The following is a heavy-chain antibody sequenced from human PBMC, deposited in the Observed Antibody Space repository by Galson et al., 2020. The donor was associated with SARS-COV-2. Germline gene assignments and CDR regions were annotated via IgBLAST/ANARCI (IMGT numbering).Heavy chain of an antibody. V-gene: IGHV4-59*01. J-gene: IGHJ4*02. CDR1: GGSISSYY. D-gene: IGHD2-2*01. CDR2: IYYSGST. CDR3: AREYCSSTSCYGWYYFDY. Sequence: SETLSLTCTVSGGSISSYYWSWIRQPPGKGLEWIGYIYYSGSTNYNPSLKSRVTISVDTSKNQFSLKLSSVTAADTAVYYCAREYCSSTSCYGWYYFDYWGQGTLVTVSS.